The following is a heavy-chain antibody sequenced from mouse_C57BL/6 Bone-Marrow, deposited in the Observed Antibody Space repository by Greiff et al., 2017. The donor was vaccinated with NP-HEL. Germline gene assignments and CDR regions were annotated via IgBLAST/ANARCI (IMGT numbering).Heavy chain of an antibody. CDR3: ARARGTGSIAY. J-gene: IGHJ3*01. V-gene: IGHV1-64*01. D-gene: IGHD4-1*01. CDR2: IHPNSGST. CDR1: GYTFTSYW. Sequence: VQLQQPGAELVKPGASVKLSCKASGYTFTSYWMHWVKQRPGQGLEWIGMIHPNSGSTNYNEKFKSKATLTVDKSSSTAYMQLSSLTSEGSAVYYCARARGTGSIAYWGQGTLVTVSA.